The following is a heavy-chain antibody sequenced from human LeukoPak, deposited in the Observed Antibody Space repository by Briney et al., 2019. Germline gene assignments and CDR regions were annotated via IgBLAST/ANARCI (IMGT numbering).Heavy chain of an antibody. CDR1: GGSFSGYY. Sequence: SETLSLTCAVYGGSFSGYYWSWMRQPPGEGLEWIGDINQSGSTTYNPSLKSRVTISADMSKNQFSLKLSSVIAADTAVYYCVRSGGYCTSATCHVEYFDLWGRGTLVSISS. CDR3: VRSGGYCTSATCHVEYFDL. V-gene: IGHV4-34*01. J-gene: IGHJ2*01. D-gene: IGHD2-2*01. CDR2: INQSGST.